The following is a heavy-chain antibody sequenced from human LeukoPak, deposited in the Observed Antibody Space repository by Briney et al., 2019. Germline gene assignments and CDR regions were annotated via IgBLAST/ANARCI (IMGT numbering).Heavy chain of an antibody. J-gene: IGHJ5*02. CDR3: ARWYCSSTSCYREGWFDP. V-gene: IGHV4-61*02. CDR1: GGSISSGSYY. Sequence: SETLSLTCTVSGGSISSGSYYWSWIRQPAGKGLEWIGRIYTSGSTNYNPSLKSRVTISVDTSKNQFSLKLSSVTAADTAVYYCARWYCSSTSCYREGWFDPWGQGTLVTVSS. CDR2: IYTSGST. D-gene: IGHD2-2*01.